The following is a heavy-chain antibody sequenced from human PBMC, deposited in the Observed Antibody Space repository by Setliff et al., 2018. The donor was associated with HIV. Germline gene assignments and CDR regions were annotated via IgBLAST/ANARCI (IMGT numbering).Heavy chain of an antibody. J-gene: IGHJ4*02. V-gene: IGHV4-34*01. CDR1: GGSFSGYF. Sequence: SETLSLTCAVYGGSFSGYFWSWVRQPPGKGLEWIGDINHSGSTNYNPSLKSRVTISEDMSKNQLFLKVMSVTAADSAVYYCASSVGFRDFWGQGTPVTVSS. CDR3: ASSVGFRDF. D-gene: IGHD3-10*01. CDR2: INHSGST.